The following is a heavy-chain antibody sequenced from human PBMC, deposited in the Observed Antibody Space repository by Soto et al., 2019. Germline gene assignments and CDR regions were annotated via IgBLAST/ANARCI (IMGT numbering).Heavy chain of an antibody. CDR3: ARKGYCSSTSCRRAYYYYMDV. Sequence: ASVKVSCKASGYTFTSYDINWVRQATGQGLEWMGWMNPNSGNTGYAQKFQGRVTMTRNTSISTAYMGLSSLRFEDTAVYYCARKGYCSSTSCRRAYYYYMDVWGKGTTVTVSS. CDR1: GYTFTSYD. D-gene: IGHD2-2*01. J-gene: IGHJ6*03. CDR2: MNPNSGNT. V-gene: IGHV1-8*01.